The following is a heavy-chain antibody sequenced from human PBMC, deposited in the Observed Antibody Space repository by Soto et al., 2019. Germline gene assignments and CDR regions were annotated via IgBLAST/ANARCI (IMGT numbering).Heavy chain of an antibody. J-gene: IGHJ4*02. CDR3: AKGGSGSYYNSPLPC. CDR1: GFTFDDYS. CDR2: ISWSSSSL. D-gene: IGHD3-10*01. V-gene: IGHV3-9*01. Sequence: PGGSLRLSCAASGFTFDDYSMHWVRQVPGKGLEWVSGISWSSSSLEYADSVKGRFTISRDNAKKSVFLQMNSLRTEDTAFYYCAKGGSGSYYNSPLPCWGQGALVTVSS.